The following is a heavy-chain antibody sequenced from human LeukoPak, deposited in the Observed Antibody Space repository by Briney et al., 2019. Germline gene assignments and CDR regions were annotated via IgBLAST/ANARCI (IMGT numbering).Heavy chain of an antibody. V-gene: IGHV3-23*01. CDR1: GFTFTDRW. CDR3: AKGKYASGSPDFDY. CDR2: ISGSDGRA. D-gene: IGHD3-10*01. Sequence: GGSLRLSCATSGFTFTDRWMHWVRQAPGKGLAWVSTISGSDGRAYYADSVKGRFTISRDNSKNTLYLQMISLRADDTAVYYCAKGKYASGSPDFDYWGQGTLVTVSS. J-gene: IGHJ4*02.